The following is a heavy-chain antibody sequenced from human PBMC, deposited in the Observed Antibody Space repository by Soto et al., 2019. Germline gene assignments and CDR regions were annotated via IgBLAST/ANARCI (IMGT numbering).Heavy chain of an antibody. V-gene: IGHV4-31*03. CDR1: GGSISSDGYY. CDR2: IYYSGIT. CDR3: ARDTAAIGQFDP. J-gene: IGHJ5*02. D-gene: IGHD5-18*01. Sequence: SETLSLTCTVSGGSISSDGYYWSWIRQHPGKGLEWIGYIYYSGITYYNPSLKSRATISVDTSKNQFSLKLSSVTAADTAVYYCARDTAAIGQFDPRRQGTLVTVSS.